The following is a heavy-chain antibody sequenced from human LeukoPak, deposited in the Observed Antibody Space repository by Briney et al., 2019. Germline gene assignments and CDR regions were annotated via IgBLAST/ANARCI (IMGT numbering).Heavy chain of an antibody. D-gene: IGHD3-10*01. Sequence: SETLSLNCAVSGFPISRDDYWGWIRQPPGKGLGWIGSNFHSGSTHYNPSLKSRVNMSVDTCKNQITLKLSYVTAAETAVYYCARASGSYGSGSYYYYGMDVWGKGTTVTVSS. V-gene: IGHV4-38-2*01. CDR3: ARASGSYGSGSYYYYGMDV. CDR2: NFHSGST. CDR1: GFPISRDDY. J-gene: IGHJ6*04.